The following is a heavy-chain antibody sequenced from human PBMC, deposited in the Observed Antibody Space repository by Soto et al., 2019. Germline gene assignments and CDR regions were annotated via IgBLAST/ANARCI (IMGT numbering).Heavy chain of an antibody. Sequence: ASVKVSCKASGYTLTNYAMHWVRQAPRQRLEWMGWINSGNGNTKYAQKFQGRVTITRDTSASTASMELSSLGSEDTAVYYCARSYSDYYGLDVWGQGATVTVSS. D-gene: IGHD4-4*01. CDR3: ARSYSDYYGLDV. J-gene: IGHJ6*02. CDR1: GYTLTNYA. CDR2: INSGNGNT. V-gene: IGHV1-3*01.